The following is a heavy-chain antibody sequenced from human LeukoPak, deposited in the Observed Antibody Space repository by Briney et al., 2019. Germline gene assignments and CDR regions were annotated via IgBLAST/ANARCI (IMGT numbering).Heavy chain of an antibody. Sequence: SETLSLTCTVSGGSISSSSYYWGWIRQPPGKGLEWIGSIYYSGSTYYNPSLKSRVTISVDTSKNPFSLKLSSVTAADTAVYYCARDGGYCSGGSCYSFDYWGQGTLVTVSS. V-gene: IGHV4-39*07. CDR2: IYYSGST. CDR3: ARDGGYCSGGSCYSFDY. J-gene: IGHJ4*02. CDR1: GGSISSSSYY. D-gene: IGHD2-15*01.